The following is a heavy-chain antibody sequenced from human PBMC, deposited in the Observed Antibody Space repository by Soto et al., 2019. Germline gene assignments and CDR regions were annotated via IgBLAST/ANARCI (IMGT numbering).Heavy chain of an antibody. Sequence: QAHLEQSGAEVKRPGASVKVSCKASGYTFSDFDINWLRQASGQGPEWMGWMNAKSGDTFFAQRFQGKFNLTWDPSLSTAYMEVGSLTSADPAMYYCARGNHFHSAGFDVWGQGTTVAVSS. CDR1: GYTFSDFD. CDR3: ARGNHFHSAGFDV. CDR2: MNAKSGDT. D-gene: IGHD2-21*01. J-gene: IGHJ6*02. V-gene: IGHV1-8*01.